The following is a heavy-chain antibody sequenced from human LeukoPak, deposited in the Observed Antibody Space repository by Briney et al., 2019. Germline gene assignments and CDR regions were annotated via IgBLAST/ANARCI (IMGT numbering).Heavy chain of an antibody. CDR2: IYYSGST. Sequence: SQTLSLTCTVSRGSISSYYWSWIRRPPGQELEWFGCIYYSGSTNYNPSLKSRVTISVDTSKNQFSLKLSSVTAADTAVYYCAREGGYCSSTSCYTGIDIWGQGTMVTVSS. CDR1: RGSISSYY. CDR3: AREGGYCSSTSCYTGIDI. J-gene: IGHJ3*02. D-gene: IGHD2-2*02. V-gene: IGHV4-59*01.